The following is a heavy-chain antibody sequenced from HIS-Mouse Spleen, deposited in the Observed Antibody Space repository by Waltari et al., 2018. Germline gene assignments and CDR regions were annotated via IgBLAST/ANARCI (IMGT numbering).Heavy chain of an antibody. CDR3: AREIPYSSSWYDWYFDL. Sequence: QLQLQESGPGLVKPSETLSLTCTVSGGSISSSSYYWGWIRQPPGKGLEWIGSIYYRGRHHYNPSLKSRVTISEKPSKNQFSLKLSSVTAADTAVYYCAREIPYSSSWYDWYFDLWGRGTLVTVSS. D-gene: IGHD6-13*01. V-gene: IGHV4-39*07. CDR2: IYYRGRH. CDR1: GGSISSSSYY. J-gene: IGHJ2*01.